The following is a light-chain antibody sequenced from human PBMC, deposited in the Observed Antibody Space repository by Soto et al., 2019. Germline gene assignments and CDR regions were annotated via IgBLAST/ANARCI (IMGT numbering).Light chain of an antibody. CDR1: SSNIGNNY. CDR2: DNN. J-gene: IGLJ2*01. CDR3: GTWDNSLSAV. Sequence: SVLTQPPSVSAAPGQKVTISCSGSSSNIGNNYVSWYQQLPGTAPKLLIYDNNVRPSGIPDRFSGSKSGTSATLDITGLQTGDEADYYCGTWDNSLSAVFGGGTKVTVL. V-gene: IGLV1-51*01.